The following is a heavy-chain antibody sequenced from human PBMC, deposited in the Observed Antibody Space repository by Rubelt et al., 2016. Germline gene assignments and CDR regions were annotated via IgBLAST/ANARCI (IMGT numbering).Heavy chain of an antibody. J-gene: IGHJ4*02. CDR2: IRSKAYGGTT. V-gene: IGHV3-49*04. D-gene: IGHD1-1*01. CDR1: GFSVSRKY. Sequence: EVQLVESGGGLVQPGRSLRLSCAASGFSVSRKYMSWVRQAPGKGLEWVGFIRSKAYGGTTEFAASVKGRFSASRDDSRGIAHLQMNSLHTEDTAVYYCTIGPSKRRTTNGDYWGQGSLVTVSS. CDR3: TIGPSKRRTTNGDY.